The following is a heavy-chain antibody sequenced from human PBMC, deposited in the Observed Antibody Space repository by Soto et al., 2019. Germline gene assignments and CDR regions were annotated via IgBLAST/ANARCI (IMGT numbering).Heavy chain of an antibody. CDR3: ARGRRWDGGGWGFDY. J-gene: IGHJ4*02. CDR1: GASITGYY. Sequence: QVHLQESGPGLVKPSDTLSLTCTVSGASITGYYWSWIRQPPGKGLEWIGYVYYTGTTNYSPSLQRRVAISVVPSKKQFSLSLNSVTATDTAVYYCARGRRWDGGGWGFDYWGQGALVSVSS. CDR2: VYYTGTT. V-gene: IGHV4-59*07. D-gene: IGHD1-26*01.